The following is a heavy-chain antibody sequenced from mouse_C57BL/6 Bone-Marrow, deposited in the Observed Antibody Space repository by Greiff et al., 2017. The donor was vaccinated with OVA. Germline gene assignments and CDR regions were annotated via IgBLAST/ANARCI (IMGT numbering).Heavy chain of an antibody. J-gene: IGHJ1*03. V-gene: IGHV3-1*01. CDR2: ISYSGST. Sequence: DVQLQESGPGMVKPSQSLSLTCTVTGYSITSGYDWHWIRHFPGNKLEWMGYISYSGSTNYNPSLKSRISITHDTSKNHFFLKLNSVTTEDTATYYCARDQYSNYDYWYFDVWGTGTTVTVSS. CDR3: ARDQYSNYDYWYFDV. D-gene: IGHD2-5*01. CDR1: GYSITSGYD.